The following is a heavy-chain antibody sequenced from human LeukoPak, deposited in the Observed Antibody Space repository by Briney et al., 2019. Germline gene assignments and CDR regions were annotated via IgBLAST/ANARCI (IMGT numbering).Heavy chain of an antibody. CDR2: IYSGGST. J-gene: IGHJ3*02. D-gene: IGHD3-22*01. CDR1: GFTVSSNY. V-gene: IGHV3-53*01. CDR3: ARDRAVSYGSSGYYRAFDI. Sequence: GGSLRLSCAASGFTVSSNYMSWVRQAPGKGLEWVSVIYSGGSTYYADSVKGRFTISRDNSKNTLYLQMNSLRAEGTAVYYCARDRAVSYGSSGYYRAFDIWGQGTMVTVSS.